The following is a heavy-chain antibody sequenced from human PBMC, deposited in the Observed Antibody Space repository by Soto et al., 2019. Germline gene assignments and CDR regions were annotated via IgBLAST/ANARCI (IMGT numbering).Heavy chain of an antibody. CDR3: AAGDSSDTGDY. Sequence: QVQLVQSGAEVKKPGSSVKVSCKASGATLCTHGISWVRQAPGQGLEWMGGTIPIIGTTDYAEKFQGRVKITADESTTTSYMELSSLRPDDTAVYYCAAGDSSDTGDYWGQGTLVTVSS. CDR1: GATLCTHG. V-gene: IGHV1-69*01. CDR2: TIPIIGTT. D-gene: IGHD5-18*01. J-gene: IGHJ4*02.